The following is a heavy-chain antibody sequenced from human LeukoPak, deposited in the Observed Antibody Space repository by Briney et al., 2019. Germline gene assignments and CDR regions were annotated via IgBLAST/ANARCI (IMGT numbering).Heavy chain of an antibody. CDR1: GFTFSSYW. V-gene: IGHV3-7*01. Sequence: GESLKISCAGSGFTFSSYWMSWVRQAPGKGLEWVANIAQDGGAIYYMDSVKGRFTISRDNAKNSLFLQMNSLRVEDTAVYYCTRVLGGYDVNEYWGQGTLVTVSS. J-gene: IGHJ4*02. CDR2: IAQDGGAI. D-gene: IGHD5-12*01. CDR3: TRVLGGYDVNEY.